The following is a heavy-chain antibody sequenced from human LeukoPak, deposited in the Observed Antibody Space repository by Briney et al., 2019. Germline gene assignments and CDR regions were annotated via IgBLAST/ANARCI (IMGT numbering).Heavy chain of an antibody. CDR1: GDTFTYYH. CDR3: ATEAPGSYYFDY. Sequence: ASVKVSCQASGDTFTYYHIHWVRQAPGQGVAWMGAVYVTGETTRNTQNFQGRVTMTRDPSTATVYMELTSLRSEDTAVYYCATEAPGSYYFDYWGQGVLVTASS. V-gene: IGHV1-46*01. CDR2: VYVTGETT. J-gene: IGHJ4*02.